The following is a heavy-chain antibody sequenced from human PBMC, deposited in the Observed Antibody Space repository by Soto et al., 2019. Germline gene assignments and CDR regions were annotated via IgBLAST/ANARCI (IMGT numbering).Heavy chain of an antibody. CDR1: GFTFSSYS. J-gene: IGHJ6*02. CDR3: ARDPVDYGDYEVGVYYGMDV. V-gene: IGHV3-48*02. CDR2: ISSSSSTI. D-gene: IGHD4-17*01. Sequence: AGGSLRLSCAASGFTFSSYSMNWVRQAPGKGLEWVSYISSSSSTIYYADSVKGRFTISRDNAKNSLYLQMNSLRDEDTAVYYCARDPVDYGDYEVGVYYGMDVWGQGTTVTVSS.